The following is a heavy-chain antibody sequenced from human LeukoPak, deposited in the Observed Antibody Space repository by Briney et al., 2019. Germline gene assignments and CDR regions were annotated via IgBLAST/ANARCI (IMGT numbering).Heavy chain of an antibody. Sequence: GGSLRLSCAASGFTFSIYWMNWVRQAPGKGLEWVANIKQDGSEKYYVDSVKGRFTISRDNAKNSLYLQMNSLRAEDTAVYYCARDRAPGYSSTFDYWGQGTLVTVSS. J-gene: IGHJ4*02. CDR2: IKQDGSEK. CDR1: GFTFSIYW. D-gene: IGHD6-13*01. V-gene: IGHV3-7*04. CDR3: ARDRAPGYSSTFDY.